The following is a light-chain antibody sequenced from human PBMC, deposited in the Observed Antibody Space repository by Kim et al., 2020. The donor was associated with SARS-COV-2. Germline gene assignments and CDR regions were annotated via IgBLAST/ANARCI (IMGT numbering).Light chain of an antibody. CDR1: QTSTTG. Sequence: ESVGDRVTITRRTRQTSTTGLALYQQKPGNAPNLLIYLASTVESGVPSRFSGSGSGTEFTLTIDSLQPDDIATYYCKHYSRFPYTFGQGPKLEI. CDR2: LAS. J-gene: IGKJ2*01. V-gene: IGKV1-5*03. CDR3: KHYSRFPYT.